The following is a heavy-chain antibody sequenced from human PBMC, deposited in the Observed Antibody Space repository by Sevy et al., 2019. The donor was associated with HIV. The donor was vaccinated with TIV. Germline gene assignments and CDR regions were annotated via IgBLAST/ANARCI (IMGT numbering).Heavy chain of an antibody. J-gene: IGHJ4*02. CDR3: ARGQITTIGFDY. D-gene: IGHD1-1*01. V-gene: IGHV4-31*03. CDR1: GGSVSSGSYY. Sequence: SETLSLTCTVSGGSVSSGSYYWSWIRQHPGEGLEWIGYILYSGNPYYNPSLKSRLIISLDTSKNQFSLKLSSVTAADTAVYYCARGQITTIGFDYWGQGTLVTVSS. CDR2: ILYSGNP.